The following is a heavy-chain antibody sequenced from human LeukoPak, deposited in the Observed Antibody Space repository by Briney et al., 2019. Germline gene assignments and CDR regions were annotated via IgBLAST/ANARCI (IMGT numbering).Heavy chain of an antibody. D-gene: IGHD2-2*01. Sequence: SETLSLTCAVYGGSFSGYYWSWIRQPPGKGLEWIGEINHSGSTNYNPSLKSRVTISVDTSKNQFSLKLSSVTAADTDVYYCARGTYAFDYWGEGTLVTVSS. CDR3: ARGTYAFDY. J-gene: IGHJ4*02. V-gene: IGHV4-34*01. CDR1: GGSFSGYY. CDR2: INHSGST.